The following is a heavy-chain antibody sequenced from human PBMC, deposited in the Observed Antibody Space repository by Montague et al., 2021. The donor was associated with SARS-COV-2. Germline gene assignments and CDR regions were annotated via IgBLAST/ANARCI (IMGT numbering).Heavy chain of an antibody. CDR2: IDWDGDK. CDR3: ARTSPYSGSYKEFDY. CDR1: WFSLKTPGMC. D-gene: IGHD1-26*01. V-gene: IGHV2-70*11. J-gene: IGHJ4*02. Sequence: PALVKPTQTVTLTCTFSWFSLKTPGMCVSWIRQPPGKALEWLARIDWDGDKDFSTSLKTRLTVSRDTSKNQVVLTMTNMDPGDTATYYCARTSPYSGSYKEFDYWGQGVLVTVSS.